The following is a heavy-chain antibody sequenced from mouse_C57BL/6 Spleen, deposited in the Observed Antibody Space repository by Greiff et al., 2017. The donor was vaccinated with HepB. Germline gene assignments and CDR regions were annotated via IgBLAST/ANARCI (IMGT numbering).Heavy chain of an antibody. CDR2: IYPGDGDT. D-gene: IGHD1-1*01. V-gene: IGHV1-82*01. Sequence: QVQLKESGPELVKPGASVKISCKASGYAFSSSWMNWVKQRPGKGLEWIGRIYPGDGDTNYNGKFKGKATLTADKSSSTAYMQLSSLTSEDSAVYFCARDGSSYGEYFDVWGTGTTVTVSS. J-gene: IGHJ1*03. CDR1: GYAFSSSW. CDR3: ARDGSSYGEYFDV.